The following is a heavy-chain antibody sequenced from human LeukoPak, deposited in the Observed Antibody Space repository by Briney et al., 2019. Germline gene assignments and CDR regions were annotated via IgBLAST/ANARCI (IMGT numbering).Heavy chain of an antibody. D-gene: IGHD3-10*01. J-gene: IGHJ5*02. V-gene: IGHV1-69*05. CDR3: ARGPMVRGVIIDNWFDP. CDR2: IIPIFGTA. CDR1: GGTFSSYA. Sequence: SVKVSCKASGGTFSSYAISWVRQAPGQGLEWMGRIIPIFGTANYAQKFQGRVTITTDESTSTAYMELSSLRSEDTAVYYCARGPMVRGVIIDNWFDPWGRGTLVTVSS.